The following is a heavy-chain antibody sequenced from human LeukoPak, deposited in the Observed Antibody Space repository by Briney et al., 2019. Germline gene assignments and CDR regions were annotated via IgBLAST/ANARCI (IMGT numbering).Heavy chain of an antibody. Sequence: SETLSLTCTVSGGSISSYYWSWIRQPPGKGLEWVGYIYYSGSTNYNPSLKSRVAISVYTSKNQFSLKLSSVTAADTAVYYCASNSAGSYYYYFDYWGQGTLVTVSS. J-gene: IGHJ4*02. CDR1: GGSISSYY. CDR2: IYYSGST. D-gene: IGHD3-10*01. V-gene: IGHV4-59*01. CDR3: ASNSAGSYYYYFDY.